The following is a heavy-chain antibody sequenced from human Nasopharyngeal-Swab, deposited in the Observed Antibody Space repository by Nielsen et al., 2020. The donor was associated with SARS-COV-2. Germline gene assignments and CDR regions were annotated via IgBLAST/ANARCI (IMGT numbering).Heavy chain of an antibody. D-gene: IGHD1-26*01. J-gene: IGHJ4*02. CDR3: ARGNGSPTYFEY. CDR1: GFTFSAHG. V-gene: IGHV3-30*03. Sequence: GGSLRLSCAASGFTFSAHGMHWVRQAPGKGLEWVAFVSYDRADKYYADSVKGRFTISRDNSRNTVYLQINSLRAEDTAVYFCARGNGSPTYFEYWGQGTLGTVSS. CDR2: VSYDRADK.